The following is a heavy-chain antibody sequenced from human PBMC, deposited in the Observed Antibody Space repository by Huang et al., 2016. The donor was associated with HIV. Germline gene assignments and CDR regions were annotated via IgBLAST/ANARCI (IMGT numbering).Heavy chain of an antibody. J-gene: IGHJ3*02. D-gene: IGHD2-2*01. V-gene: IGHV4-39*01. CDR1: GGSISSSSYY. CDR2: ICYSGST. Sequence: QLQLQESGPGLVKPSETLSLTCSVSGGSISSSSYYWGGIRQPPGKGLEWIGSICYSGSTFYNPSLKSRVTLSVDTSKNQFSLRLSSVTAADTSVYYCARHMDCSSSSCLAGGHERGPFDMWGQGTMVTVSS. CDR3: ARHMDCSSSSCLAGGHERGPFDM.